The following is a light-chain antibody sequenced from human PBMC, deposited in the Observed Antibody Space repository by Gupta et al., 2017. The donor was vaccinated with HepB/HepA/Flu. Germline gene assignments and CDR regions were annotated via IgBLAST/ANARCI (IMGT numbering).Light chain of an antibody. CDR3: QAWDSSTAVYV. Sequence: SYELNQTPSVSVSPGQKASITCPGDNLGDKYACWYQQRPGQSPVLVIYQDTKRPSGIPERFSGSNSGNTATLTISGTQALDEADYYGQAWDSSTAVYVFGTGTKVTVL. J-gene: IGLJ1*01. CDR1: NLGDKY. CDR2: QDT. V-gene: IGLV3-1*01.